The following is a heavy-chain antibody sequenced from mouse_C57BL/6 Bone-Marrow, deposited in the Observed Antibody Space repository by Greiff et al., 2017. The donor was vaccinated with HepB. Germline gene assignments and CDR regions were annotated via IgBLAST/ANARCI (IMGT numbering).Heavy chain of an antibody. V-gene: IGHV1-55*01. J-gene: IGHJ4*01. CDR3: ARAGGSSYEGDY. Sequence: VQLQQPGAELVKSGASVKMSCKASGYTFTSYWITWVKQRPGQGLEWIGDIYPGSGSTNYNEKFKGKATFTADTSSNTAYMQLSSLTTEDSAIYYCARAGGSSYEGDYWGQGTSVTVSS. CDR2: IYPGSGST. D-gene: IGHD1-1*01. CDR1: GYTFTSYW.